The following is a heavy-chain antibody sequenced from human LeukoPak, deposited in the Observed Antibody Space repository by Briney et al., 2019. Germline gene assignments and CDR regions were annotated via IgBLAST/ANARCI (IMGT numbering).Heavy chain of an antibody. D-gene: IGHD4-17*01. Sequence: PGGSLRLSCAASGFTFSSYEMNWVRQAPGKGLEWVSYISSSGSTIYYADSVKGRFTISRDNAKNSLYLQMNSLRAEDTAVYYCAVTTGLIDDYWGQGTLVTVSS. CDR1: GFTFSSYE. CDR2: ISSSGSTI. V-gene: IGHV3-48*03. J-gene: IGHJ4*02. CDR3: AVTTGLIDDY.